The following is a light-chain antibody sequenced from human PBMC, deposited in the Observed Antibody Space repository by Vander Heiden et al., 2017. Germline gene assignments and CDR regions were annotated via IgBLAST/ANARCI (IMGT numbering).Light chain of an antibody. J-gene: IGKJ1*01. V-gene: IGKV1-39*01. CDR3: LHTYTAPRT. CDR2: GAS. Sequence: DIQMTQSPSSLSASVGDRVTITCRASQSISRYLNWYQHKPGKAPKLLIYGASSLQTGVPSRFSGSGSGTDFTLTVASLQPEDFATDYCLHTYTAPRTFGQGTKVEIK. CDR1: QSISRY.